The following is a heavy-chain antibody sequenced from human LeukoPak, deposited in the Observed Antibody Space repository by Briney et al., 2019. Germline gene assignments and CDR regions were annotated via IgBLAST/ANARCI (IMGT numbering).Heavy chain of an antibody. CDR1: GFTFSSYA. J-gene: IGHJ4*02. CDR2: ISGSGGST. CDR3: AKWDTYYDSSGYYFY. V-gene: IGHV3-23*01. Sequence: GGSLRLSCAVSGFTFSSYAMHWVRQAPGKGLEWVSAISGSGGSTYYADSVKGRFTISRDNSKNTLYLQMNSLRAEDTAVYYCAKWDTYYDSSGYYFYWGQGTLVTVSS. D-gene: IGHD3-22*01.